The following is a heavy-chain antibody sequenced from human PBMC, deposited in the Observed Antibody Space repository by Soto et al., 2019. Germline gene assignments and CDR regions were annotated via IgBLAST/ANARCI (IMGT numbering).Heavy chain of an antibody. CDR3: AREERQIGVGTNWFDP. CDR1: GFTFSSYA. CDR2: ISGSGGST. Sequence: PGGSLRLSCAASGFTFSSYAMSWVRQAPGKGLEWVSAISGSGGSTYYADSVKGRFTISRDNSKNTLYLQMNSLRAEDTAVYYCAREERQIGVGTNWFDPWGQGTLVTVSS. V-gene: IGHV3-23*01. J-gene: IGHJ5*02. D-gene: IGHD6-25*01.